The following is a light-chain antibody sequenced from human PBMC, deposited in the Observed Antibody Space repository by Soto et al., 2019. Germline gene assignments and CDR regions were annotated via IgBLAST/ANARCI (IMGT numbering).Light chain of an antibody. CDR3: AAWDDSLNGSNWV. CDR1: TSSIGSNY. V-gene: IGLV1-44*01. Sequence: QSVLTQPPSASGTPGQRVTISCSGSTSSIGSNYVYWYQQLPGTAPKLLIYSDNQRPSGVPDRFSGSKSGTSASLAISGLQSEDEADYYCAAWDDSLNGSNWVFGGGTKVTVL. CDR2: SDN. J-gene: IGLJ3*02.